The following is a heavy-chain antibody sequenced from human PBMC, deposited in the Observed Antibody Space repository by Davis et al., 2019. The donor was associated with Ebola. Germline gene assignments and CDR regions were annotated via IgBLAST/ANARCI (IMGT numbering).Heavy chain of an antibody. CDR2: IKQDGSEK. V-gene: IGHV3-7*01. Sequence: PGGSLRLSCAASGFTFSSYWMSWVRQAPGKGLEWVANIKQDGSEKYYVDSVKGRFTISRDNAKNSLYLQMNSLRAEDTAVYYCARRGYCSSTSCPRRGLGWFDPWGQGTLVTVSS. D-gene: IGHD2-2*01. CDR1: GFTFSSYW. J-gene: IGHJ5*02. CDR3: ARRGYCSSTSCPRRGLGWFDP.